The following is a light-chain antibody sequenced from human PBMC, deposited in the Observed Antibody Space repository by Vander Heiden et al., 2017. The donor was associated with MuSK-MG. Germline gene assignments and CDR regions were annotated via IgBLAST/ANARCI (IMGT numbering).Light chain of an antibody. CDR1: SGHSSYA. Sequence: QLVLTQSPSASASLGASVKLTCTLSSGHSSYAIAWHQQQSEKGPRYLMKLNSDGSHSKGDGIPDRVSGSSSGDARSLTISSLQSEDEASDYCQTWETGMWGVGGGTNLTV. J-gene: IGLJ2*01. CDR2: LNSDGSH. V-gene: IGLV4-69*01. CDR3: QTWETGMWG.